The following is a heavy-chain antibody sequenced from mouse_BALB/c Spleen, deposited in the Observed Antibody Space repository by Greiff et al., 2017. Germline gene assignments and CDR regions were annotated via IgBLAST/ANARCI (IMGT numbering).Heavy chain of an antibody. J-gene: IGHJ4*01. CDR2: ISSGGSYT. CDR1: GFTFSSYA. CDR3: ARDTGTRDYAMDY. D-gene: IGHD4-1*01. Sequence: EVMLVESGGGLVKPGGSLKLSCAASGFTFSSYAMSWVRQSPEKRLEWVAAISSGGSYTYYPDTVTGRFTISRDNAKNTLYLEMSSLRSEDTAMYYCARDTGTRDYAMDYWGQGTSVTVSS. V-gene: IGHV5-9-4*01.